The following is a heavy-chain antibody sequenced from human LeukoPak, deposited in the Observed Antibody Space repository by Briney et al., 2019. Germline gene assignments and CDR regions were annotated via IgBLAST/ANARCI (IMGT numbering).Heavy chain of an antibody. CDR3: ARDPGYSDSSGYLVFGY. V-gene: IGHV1-2*02. D-gene: IGHD3-22*01. CDR1: GYTFTSYY. Sequence: ASVKVSCKASGYTFTSYYMHWVRQAPGQGLEWMGWINPNSGGTNYAQKFQGRVTMTRDTSISTAYMELSRLRSDDTAVYYCARDPGYSDSSGYLVFGYWGQGTLVTVSS. J-gene: IGHJ4*02. CDR2: INPNSGGT.